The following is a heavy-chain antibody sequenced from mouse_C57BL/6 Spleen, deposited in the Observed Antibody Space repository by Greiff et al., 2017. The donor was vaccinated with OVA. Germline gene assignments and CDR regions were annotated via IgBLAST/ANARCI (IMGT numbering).Heavy chain of an antibody. CDR1: GYTFTDYE. CDR2: IDPETGGT. D-gene: IGHD3-3*01. V-gene: IGHV1-15*01. CDR3: TRGGTGAY. J-gene: IGHJ3*01. Sequence: VQLVESGAELVRPGASVTLSCKASGYTFTDYEMHWVKQTPVHGLEWIGAIDPETGGTAYNQKFKGKAILTADKSSSTAYMELRSLTSEDSAVYYCTRGGTGAYWGQGTLVTVSA.